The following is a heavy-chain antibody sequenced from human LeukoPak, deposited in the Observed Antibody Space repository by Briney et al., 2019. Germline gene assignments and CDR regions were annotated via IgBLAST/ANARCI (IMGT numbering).Heavy chain of an antibody. Sequence: GGSLRLSCAASGFTFSSYAMSWVRQAPGKGLEWVSAISGSDESTYYADSVRGRFTISRDVSKNTLFLQRNSLRAEDTALYFWTKAKYYHFDYWGQGTLVTVSS. J-gene: IGHJ4*02. D-gene: IGHD3-16*01. CDR2: ISGSDEST. V-gene: IGHV3-23*01. CDR1: GFTFSSYA. CDR3: TKAKYYHFDY.